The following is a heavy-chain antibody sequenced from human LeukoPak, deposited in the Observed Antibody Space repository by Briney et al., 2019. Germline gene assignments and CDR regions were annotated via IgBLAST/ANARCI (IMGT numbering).Heavy chain of an antibody. CDR2: MNPNSGNT. D-gene: IGHD6-19*01. J-gene: IGHJ4*02. CDR3: ARAVSSGWYYFDY. V-gene: IGHV1-8*01. CDR1: GYTFTSYD. Sequence: GSVKVSCKASGYTFTSYDINWVRQATGQGLEWMGWMNPNSGNTGYAQKFQGRVTMTRNTSISTAYMELSSLRSEDTAVYYCARAVSSGWYYFDYWGQGTLVTVSS.